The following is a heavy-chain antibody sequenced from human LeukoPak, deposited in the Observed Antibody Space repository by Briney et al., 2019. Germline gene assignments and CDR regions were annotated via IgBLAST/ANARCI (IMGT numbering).Heavy chain of an antibody. D-gene: IGHD1-26*01. CDR1: GLTLIINA. J-gene: IGHJ4*02. V-gene: IGHV3-23*01. CDR3: AKDVGKWESLHFFDY. CDR2: ISGSGAST. Sequence: GGSLRLSCLPFGLTLIINAMIWSGQPQGRGLEWISGISGSGASTYYADSVKGRFTISRDDSRNTLYLQMNSLRGDDTAVYYCAKDVGKWESLHFFDYWGQGTLVTVSS.